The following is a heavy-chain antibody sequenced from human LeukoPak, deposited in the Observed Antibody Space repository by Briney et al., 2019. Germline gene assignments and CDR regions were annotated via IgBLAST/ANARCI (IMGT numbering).Heavy chain of an antibody. CDR3: AREQRPGAPFY. Sequence: SETLSLTCTVSGGSISSYYWSWIRQPPGKGLEWIGYIYYSGSTNYNPSLKSRVTISVDTSKNQFSLKLSSVTAADTAVYYCAREQRPGAPFYWGQGTLVTVSS. J-gene: IGHJ4*02. CDR1: GGSISSYY. V-gene: IGHV4-59*12. CDR2: IYYSGST.